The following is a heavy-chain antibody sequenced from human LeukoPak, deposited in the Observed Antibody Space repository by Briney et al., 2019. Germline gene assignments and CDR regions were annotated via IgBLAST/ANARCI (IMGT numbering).Heavy chain of an antibody. CDR2: IYHSGTT. Sequence: SETLSLTCTVSAYSISNSYYWGWIRQPPGKGLEWIGNIYHSGTTYNNPSLKSRVTMSIDTSKNQFSLKLSSVTAADTAVYYCARADSGWGFDYWGQGTLVTVSS. J-gene: IGHJ4*02. CDR1: AYSISNSYY. V-gene: IGHV4-38-2*02. CDR3: ARADSGWGFDY. D-gene: IGHD6-19*01.